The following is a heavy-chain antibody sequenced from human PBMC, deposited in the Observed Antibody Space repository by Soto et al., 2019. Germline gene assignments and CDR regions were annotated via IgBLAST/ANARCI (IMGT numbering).Heavy chain of an antibody. D-gene: IGHD3-9*01. J-gene: IGHJ5*02. Sequence: QLYLQETGPGLVKASETLSLTCDVSGGSVSSTNYGWAWIRQPPGKGLEWIGSMYYGGDTYYNPSLSSRVNTSINTSKNPFSLKRSSGTAADTAVHYRASTIYPASNWFEPWGQGTLVTVSS. CDR2: MYYGGDT. CDR3: ASTIYPASNWFEP. V-gene: IGHV4-39*01. CDR1: GGSVSSTNYG.